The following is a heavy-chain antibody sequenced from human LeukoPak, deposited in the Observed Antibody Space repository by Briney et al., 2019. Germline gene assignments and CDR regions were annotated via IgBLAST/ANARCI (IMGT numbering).Heavy chain of an antibody. Sequence: SRTLSLTCTVSGGSISSYYWSWIRQPPGKGLEWIGYIYCSGSTNYSLSLKSRVTISVDTSKNQFSLKLSSVTAADTAVYYCARHGWYYDSNHYYYNGMDVWGQGTTVTVSS. J-gene: IGHJ6*02. V-gene: IGHV4-59*08. CDR1: GGSISSYY. CDR3: ARHGWYYDSNHYYYNGMDV. D-gene: IGHD3-22*01. CDR2: IYCSGST.